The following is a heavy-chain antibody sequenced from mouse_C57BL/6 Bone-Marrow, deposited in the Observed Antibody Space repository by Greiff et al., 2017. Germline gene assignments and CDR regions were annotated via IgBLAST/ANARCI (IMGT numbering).Heavy chain of an antibody. CDR3: ARWGGGNYVSYWYFDV. D-gene: IGHD2-1*01. Sequence: QVQLKQSGAELVRPGTSVKMSCKASGYTFTNYWIGWAKQRPGHGLEWIGDIYPGGGYTNYNEKFKGKATLTADKSSSTAYMQFSSLTSEDSAIYYCARWGGGNYVSYWYFDVWGTGTTVTVSS. V-gene: IGHV1-63*01. CDR1: GYTFTNYW. J-gene: IGHJ1*03. CDR2: IYPGGGYT.